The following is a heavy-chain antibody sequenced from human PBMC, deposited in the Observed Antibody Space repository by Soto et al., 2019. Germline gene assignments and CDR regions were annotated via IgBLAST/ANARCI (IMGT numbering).Heavy chain of an antibody. J-gene: IGHJ6*04. CDR1: GCTFSSYA. V-gene: IGHV1-69*13. D-gene: IGHD4-17*01. CDR3: APSTTVVTPRLGGMDV. Sequence: GAPVKVSCKASGCTFSSYAISWVRQAPGQGLEWMGGIIPIFGTANYAQKFQGRVTITADESTSTAYMELSGLRSEDTAVYYCAPSTTVVTPRLGGMDVWGKGPTVPVS. CDR2: IIPIFGTA.